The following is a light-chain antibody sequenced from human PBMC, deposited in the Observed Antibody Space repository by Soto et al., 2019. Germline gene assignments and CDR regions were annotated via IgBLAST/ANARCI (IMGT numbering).Light chain of an antibody. CDR2: GAS. Sequence: EIVLTQSPATLSLSPGERATLSCRASQSISNYVAWYQQKPGQAPRLLIYGASSRATGIPDRFSGSGSGTDFTLTISRLEPEDFAVYYCQQYGSPRGTFGQGTRLEIK. J-gene: IGKJ5*01. CDR1: QSISNY. V-gene: IGKV3-20*01. CDR3: QQYGSPRGT.